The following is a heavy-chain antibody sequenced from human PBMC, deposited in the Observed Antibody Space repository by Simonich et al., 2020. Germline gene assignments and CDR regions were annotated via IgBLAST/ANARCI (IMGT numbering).Heavy chain of an antibody. V-gene: IGHV3-21*01. CDR3: ARDVDTAMVFDY. J-gene: IGHJ4*02. D-gene: IGHD5-18*01. CDR1: GFTFSSYG. CDR2: IRKSSSYK. Sequence: EVQLVESGGGLVKPGGSLRLSCAASGFTFSSYGMNWVRQAPGKGLGWVATIRKSSSYKYYADAVKGRITISRDNAKNSLYRQMNSRRAEDTAVYYCARDVDTAMVFDYWGQGTLVTVSS.